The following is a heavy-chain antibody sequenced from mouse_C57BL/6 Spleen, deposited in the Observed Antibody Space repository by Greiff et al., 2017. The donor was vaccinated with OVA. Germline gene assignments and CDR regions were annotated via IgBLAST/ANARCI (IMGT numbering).Heavy chain of an antibody. Sequence: VQLQQSGPELVKPGASVKISCKASGYTFTDYYMNWVKQSHGKSLEWIGDINPNNGGTSYNQKFKGKATLTVDKSSSTAYMKLRSLTSEDSAVYYCASHSFATVGDYGYFDDWGTGTTVTVSS. V-gene: IGHV1-26*01. CDR3: ASHSFATVGDYGYFDD. CDR1: GYTFTDYY. J-gene: IGHJ1*03. CDR2: INPNNGGT. D-gene: IGHD1-1*01.